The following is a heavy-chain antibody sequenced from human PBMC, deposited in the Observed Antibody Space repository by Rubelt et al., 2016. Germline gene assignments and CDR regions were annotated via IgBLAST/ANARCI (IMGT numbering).Heavy chain of an antibody. J-gene: IGHJ6*02. V-gene: IGHV3-48*02. Sequence: EVQLVESGGGLIQPGGSLRLSCAASGFTFSTYNMNWVRQAPGKGLEWVSFITSSSSVIYYADSVMGRFTISRANAKNSLSLKMNSLRDGDTAVYYGATETIAVDGYYYYGMDVWGQGTTVTVSS. CDR3: ATETIAVDGYYYYGMDV. CDR2: ITSSSSVI. CDR1: GFTFSTYN. D-gene: IGHD6-19*01.